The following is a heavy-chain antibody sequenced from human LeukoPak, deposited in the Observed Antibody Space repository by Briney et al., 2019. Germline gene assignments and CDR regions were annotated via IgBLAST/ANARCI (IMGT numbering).Heavy chain of an antibody. CDR3: ARAQYYDSTTAGGMDV. CDR1: GFTFSSYW. V-gene: IGHV3-74*01. D-gene: IGHD3-22*01. Sequence: GGSLRLSCAASGFTFSSYWMHWVRQAPGKGLAWVSRTNSDGSSTNYADSVKGRFTISRDNAKNTLYLQMNSLRTEDTAVYYCARAQYYDSTTAGGMDVWGQGTTVTVSS. J-gene: IGHJ6*02. CDR2: TNSDGSST.